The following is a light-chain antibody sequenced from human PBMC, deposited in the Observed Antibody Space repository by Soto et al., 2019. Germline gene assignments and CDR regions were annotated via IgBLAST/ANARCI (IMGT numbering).Light chain of an antibody. V-gene: IGKV3-20*01. Sequence: EIVLTQSPGTLSLSPGERATLSCRASQSVSNNYLAWYQQKPGQAPRLLIYGASNRATGIPDRFSGSGSGTDFTLTISRLEPEDFATYFCLQDYNYPPSFGGGTKVEI. J-gene: IGKJ4*01. CDR3: LQDYNYPPS. CDR2: GAS. CDR1: QSVSNNY.